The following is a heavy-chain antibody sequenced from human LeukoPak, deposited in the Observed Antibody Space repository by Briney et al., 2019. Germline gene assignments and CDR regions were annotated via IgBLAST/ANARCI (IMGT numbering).Heavy chain of an antibody. J-gene: IGHJ4*02. CDR3: AKGRYAPTFYYFDY. D-gene: IGHD2-2*01. V-gene: IGHV3-9*01. CDR1: GFTFDDYA. Sequence: GWSLRLSCAASGFTFDDYAMHWVRQAPGKGLEWVSGISWNSGSIGYADSVKGRFTISRDNAKNSLYLQMNSPRAEDTALYYCAKGRYAPTFYYFDYWGQGTLVTASS. CDR2: ISWNSGSI.